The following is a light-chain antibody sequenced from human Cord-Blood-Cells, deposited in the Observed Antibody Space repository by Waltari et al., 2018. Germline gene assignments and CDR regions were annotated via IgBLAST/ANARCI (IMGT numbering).Light chain of an antibody. Sequence: EIVLTQSPGTLSLSPGERATLSCRASQSVSSSYLAWSQQKPGQAPRLLIYGASSRAIGIPDRFSGSGSGTDFTLTISRLEPEDFAVYYCQQYGSSPRRTFGQGTKVEIK. CDR2: GAS. CDR3: QQYGSSPRRT. J-gene: IGKJ1*01. CDR1: QSVSSSY. V-gene: IGKV3-20*01.